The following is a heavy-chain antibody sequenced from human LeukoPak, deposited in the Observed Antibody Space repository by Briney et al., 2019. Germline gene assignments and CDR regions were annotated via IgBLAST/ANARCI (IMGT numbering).Heavy chain of an antibody. J-gene: IGHJ4*02. D-gene: IGHD3-10*01. Sequence: GGSLRLSCAASGFTFSSYGMHWVRQAPGKGLEWVAVISYDGSNKYYADSVKGRFTISRDNSKNTLYLQMNSLRAEDTAVYYCAKLKQGGLWFGELSGVYWGQGTLVTVSS. CDR3: AKLKQGGLWFGELSGVY. CDR2: ISYDGSNK. V-gene: IGHV3-30*18. CDR1: GFTFSSYG.